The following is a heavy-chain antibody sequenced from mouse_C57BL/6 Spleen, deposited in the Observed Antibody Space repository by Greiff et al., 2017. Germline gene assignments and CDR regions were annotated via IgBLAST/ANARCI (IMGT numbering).Heavy chain of an antibody. J-gene: IGHJ1*03. CDR1: GYTFTSYW. Sequence: VQLQESGAELVKPGASVKLSCKASGYTFTSYWMHWVKQRPGQGLEWIGMIHPNSGSTNYNEKFKSKATLTVDKSSSTAYMQLSSLTSEDSAVYYCAFTTVVGGYFDVWGTGTTVTVSS. V-gene: IGHV1-64*01. CDR3: AFTTVVGGYFDV. D-gene: IGHD1-1*01. CDR2: IHPNSGST.